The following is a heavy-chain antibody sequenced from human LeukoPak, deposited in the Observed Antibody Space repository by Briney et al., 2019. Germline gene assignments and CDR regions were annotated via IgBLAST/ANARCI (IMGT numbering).Heavy chain of an antibody. D-gene: IGHD4-17*01. CDR1: GFTFSSYA. CDR3: AKGATVTNLNWYFDL. Sequence: GGSLRLSCAASGFTFSSYAMSWVRQAPGTGLEWVSAISGSGDSTYYADSVKGRFTISRDNSYNTLYLQMNSLRAEDTAAYYCAKGATVTNLNWYFDLWGRGTLVTVSS. V-gene: IGHV3-23*01. J-gene: IGHJ2*01. CDR2: ISGSGDST.